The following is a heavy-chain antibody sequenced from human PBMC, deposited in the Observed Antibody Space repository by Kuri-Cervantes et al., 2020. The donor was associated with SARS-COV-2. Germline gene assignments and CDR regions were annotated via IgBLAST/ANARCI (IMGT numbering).Heavy chain of an antibody. CDR1: GGTLSSYV. Sequence: SVKVSCNASGGTLSSYVISWVRQAPGQGLEWIGGIIPIFGTANYGQKFQGRVTITSDESTSTAYMELSSLRSEDPAVYYWAREAGALDYWGQGTLVTVSS. CDR2: IIPIFGTA. D-gene: IGHD6-19*01. V-gene: IGHV1-69*13. J-gene: IGHJ4*02. CDR3: AREAGALDY.